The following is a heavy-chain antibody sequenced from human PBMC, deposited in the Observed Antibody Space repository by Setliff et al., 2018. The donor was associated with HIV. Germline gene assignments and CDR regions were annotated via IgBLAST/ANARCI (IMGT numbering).Heavy chain of an antibody. J-gene: IGHJ4*02. CDR3: ASYDILTGYYGHYFDY. CDR1: GGSISSSSYY. V-gene: IGHV4-39*01. Sequence: PSETLSLTCTVSGGSISSSSYYWGWIRQPPGKGLEWIGSIYYSGRTYYNPSLKSRVTISVDTSKNQFSLKLSSVTAADTAVYYCASYDILTGYYGHYFDYWGQGTLVTVSS. D-gene: IGHD3-9*01. CDR2: IYYSGRT.